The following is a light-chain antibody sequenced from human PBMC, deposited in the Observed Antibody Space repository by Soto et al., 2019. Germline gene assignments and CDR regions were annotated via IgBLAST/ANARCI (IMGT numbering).Light chain of an antibody. J-gene: IGKJ1*01. CDR3: QQYGSSPGT. V-gene: IGKV3-20*01. Sequence: EIVLTQSPGTLSLSPVERATLSCMASQSVGSYLAWYQQKPGQAPRLLIYDASNRATGIPARFSGSGSGTDFTLTISRLEPEDFAVYYCQQYGSSPGTFGQGTKVDI. CDR2: DAS. CDR1: QSVGSY.